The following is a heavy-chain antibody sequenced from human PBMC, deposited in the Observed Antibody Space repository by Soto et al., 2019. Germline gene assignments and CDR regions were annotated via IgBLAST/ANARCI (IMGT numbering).Heavy chain of an antibody. CDR2: ISTYNTNT. CDR3: ARWAGQVRDYGGPFDY. D-gene: IGHD4-17*01. Sequence: QVQLVQSGAEVKNPGASVTVSCKASGERFTTYGISWVRQAPGQGLDWMGWISTYNTNTNFAPKFQGRLLLTTDTSSTTAHMELRSLRPDDTAVYYCARWAGQVRDYGGPFDYWGQGTLVTVSS. V-gene: IGHV1-18*04. CDR1: GERFTTYG. J-gene: IGHJ4*02.